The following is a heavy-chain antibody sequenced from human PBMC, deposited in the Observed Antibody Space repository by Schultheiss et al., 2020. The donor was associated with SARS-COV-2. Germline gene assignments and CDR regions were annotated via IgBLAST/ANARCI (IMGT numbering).Heavy chain of an antibody. CDR2: ISVSGDTT. J-gene: IGHJ4*02. V-gene: IGHV3-23*01. CDR3: AKGGYTHSREGLDY. CDR1: GFTFSNYV. Sequence: GGSLRLSCAASGFTFSNYVMNWVRQAPGKGLEWFSSISVSGDTTNFADSVKGRFTISRDNSKETLYLQMNSLRDEDTAVYYCAKGGYTHSREGLDYWGQGTLVTVSS. D-gene: IGHD5-18*01.